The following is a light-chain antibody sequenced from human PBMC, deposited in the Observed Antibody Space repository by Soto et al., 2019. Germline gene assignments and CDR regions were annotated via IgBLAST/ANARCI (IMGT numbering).Light chain of an antibody. CDR1: SSDIGGYDY. CDR3: FSYAGSSTLI. J-gene: IGLJ2*01. V-gene: IGLV2-11*01. Sequence: QSVLTQPRSVSGSPGQSVTISCTGTSSDIGGYDYVSWYQQHPDKAPQLIINDVNKRPSGVPDRFSGFKSGNTASLTISGLQADDEAYYYCFSYAGSSTLIFGGGTKLTVL. CDR2: DVN.